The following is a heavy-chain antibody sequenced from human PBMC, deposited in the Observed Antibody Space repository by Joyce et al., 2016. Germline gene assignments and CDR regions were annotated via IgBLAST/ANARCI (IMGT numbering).Heavy chain of an antibody. V-gene: IGHV3-43*01. CDR1: EFTFEDFT. CDR2: ITWDGHTT. J-gene: IGHJ4*02. Sequence: EVHLVESGGAVAQPGGSLRLSCAASEFTFEDFTMHWVRQPPGGGLEWVSLITWDGHTTYYAESVKGRFTVSRDNSKNSLYLQMNSLTTEDTAFYYCAKENDPWIAVTGTGFDYWGQGTRVTVSS. CDR3: AKENDPWIAVTGTGFDY. D-gene: IGHD6-19*01.